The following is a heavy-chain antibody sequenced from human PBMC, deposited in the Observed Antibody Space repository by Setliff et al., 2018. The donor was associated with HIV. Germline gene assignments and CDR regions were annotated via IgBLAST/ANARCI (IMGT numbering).Heavy chain of an antibody. CDR3: ARDTNYGDNIWAFDM. CDR1: GGSIDHYY. D-gene: IGHD4-17*01. Sequence: SETLSLTCTVSGGSIDHYYWSWIRQPAGKGLEWIGRLYSRGSTTYNPSLRSRATMSADTSKNLFSLKLRSVTAADTAVYYCARDTNYGDNIWAFDMWGQGTKVTVSS. V-gene: IGHV4-4*07. J-gene: IGHJ3*02. CDR2: LYSRGST.